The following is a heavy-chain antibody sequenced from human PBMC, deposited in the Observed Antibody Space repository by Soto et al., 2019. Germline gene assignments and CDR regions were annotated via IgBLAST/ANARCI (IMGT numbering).Heavy chain of an antibody. Sequence: ASVKVSCKASGYTFTSYGISWVRQAPGQGLEWMGWISAYNGNTNYAQKLQGRVTMTTDTSTSTAYMELRSLRSDDTAVYYCAREFSGYYYYYYMLVSGTGPTVSVS. D-gene: IGHD3-3*02. CDR2: ISAYNGNT. CDR3: AREFSGYYYYYYMLV. CDR1: GYTFTSYG. J-gene: IGHJ6*03. V-gene: IGHV1-18*01.